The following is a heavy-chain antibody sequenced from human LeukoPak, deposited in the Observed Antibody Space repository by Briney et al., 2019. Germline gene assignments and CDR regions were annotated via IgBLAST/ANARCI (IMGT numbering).Heavy chain of an antibody. CDR2: ISGSGGST. CDR1: GFTFGTYG. V-gene: IGHV3-23*01. CDR3: AKDSPNYYGSGSYYDDY. D-gene: IGHD3-10*01. Sequence: GGSLRLSCAASGFTFGTYGMTWVRQAPGKGLEWVSAISGSGGSTYYADSVKGRFTISRDNSKNTLYLQMNSLRAEDTAVYYCAKDSPNYYGSGSYYDDYWGQGTLVTVSS. J-gene: IGHJ4*02.